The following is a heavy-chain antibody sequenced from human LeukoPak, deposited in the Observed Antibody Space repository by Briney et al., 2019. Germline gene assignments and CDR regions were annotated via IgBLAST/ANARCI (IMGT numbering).Heavy chain of an antibody. CDR2: INPNSGGT. D-gene: IGHD3-10*01. J-gene: IGHJ4*02. Sequence: ASVKVSCKAFGYTFTGYYMHWVRQAPGQGLEWMGWINPNSGGTNYAQKFQGRVTMTRDTSISTAYMELSRPRSDDTAVYYCARVRHYYGSGSYYGYWGQGTLVTVS. V-gene: IGHV1-2*02. CDR3: ARVRHYYGSGSYYGY. CDR1: GYTFTGYY.